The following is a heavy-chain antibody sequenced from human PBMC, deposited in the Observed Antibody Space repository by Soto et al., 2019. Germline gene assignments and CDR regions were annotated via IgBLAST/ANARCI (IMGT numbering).Heavy chain of an antibody. D-gene: IGHD7-27*01. J-gene: IGHJ3*02. V-gene: IGHV3-15*01. Sequence: GGSLRLSCAASGFTFSNAWMSWVRQAPGKGLEWVGRIKSKTDGGTTDYAAPVKGRFTISRDDSKNTLYLQMNSLKTEDAAVYYCTPLLTGDRDAFDIWGQGTMVTVSS. CDR2: IKSKTDGGTT. CDR1: GFTFSNAW. CDR3: TPLLTGDRDAFDI.